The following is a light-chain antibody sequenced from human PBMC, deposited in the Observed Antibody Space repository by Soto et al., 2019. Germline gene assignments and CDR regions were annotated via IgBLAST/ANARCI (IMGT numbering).Light chain of an antibody. CDR3: HQFNAWPLT. J-gene: IGKJ4*01. Sequence: EIVMTQSPATLSVSPGERATLSCRASESVRSKLVWYQQKPGQAPRLLIYGASTRATGIPARFSGGGSGTEFTLTISSLQSEDFALYYCHQFNAWPLTFGGGTKVEIK. CDR1: ESVRSK. CDR2: GAS. V-gene: IGKV3-15*01.